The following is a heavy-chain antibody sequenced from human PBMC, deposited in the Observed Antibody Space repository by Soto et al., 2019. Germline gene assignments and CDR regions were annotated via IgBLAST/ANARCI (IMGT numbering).Heavy chain of an antibody. V-gene: IGHV3-23*01. CDR2: ISGSAGNT. CDR1: GFTFSSYA. J-gene: IGHJ6*01. CDR3: ARTTRPHSANCYYGLDV. Sequence: GGSLRLSCAASGFTFSSYALSWVRQAPGKGLEWVSAISGSAGNTYYADSVMGRFSISRDNSKNTLYLRLNSLRAEDTALYYCARTTRPHSANCYYGLDVWGQGTTVTVSS.